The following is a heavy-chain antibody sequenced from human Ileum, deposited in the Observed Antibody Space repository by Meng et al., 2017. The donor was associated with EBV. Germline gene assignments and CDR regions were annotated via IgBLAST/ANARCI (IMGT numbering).Heavy chain of an antibody. D-gene: IGHD3-10*01. CDR3: ARASYGSGSPLGESWFDP. J-gene: IGHJ5*02. CDR2: IHDSGST. Sequence: QVQLQESGPGLVKPSQTLSLTCTFSGGSISSGGYYWSWIRQHPGKGLEWIGYIHDSGSTYYNPSLKSRVTISADTSKNQFSLKLSSVTAADTAVYYCARASYGSGSPLGESWFDPWGQGTLVTVDS. CDR1: GGSISSGGYY. V-gene: IGHV4-31*03.